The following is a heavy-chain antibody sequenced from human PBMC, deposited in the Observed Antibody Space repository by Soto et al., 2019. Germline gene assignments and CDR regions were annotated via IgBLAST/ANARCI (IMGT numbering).Heavy chain of an antibody. CDR3: GRGSYPDY. V-gene: IGHV6-1*01. CDR1: GDSVSTNSAT. D-gene: IGHD3-16*01. J-gene: IGHJ4*02. Sequence: SQTLSLTCVISGDSVSTNSATWNWIRQSPSRGLEWLGRTYYRSKWYNDYAVFVKSRITITPDTSKSIAYLQMNSLKTEDTAVYYVGRGSYPDYWGQGTLVTVSS. CDR2: TYYRSKWYN.